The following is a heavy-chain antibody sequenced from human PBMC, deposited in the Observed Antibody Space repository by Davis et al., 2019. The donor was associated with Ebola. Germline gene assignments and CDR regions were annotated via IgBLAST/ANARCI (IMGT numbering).Heavy chain of an antibody. Sequence: GESLKISCAASGFTFSSYSMNWVRQAPGKGLEWVSYISSSGSTIYYADSVKGRFTISRDNAKNSLYLQMNSLGDEDTAVYYCARPGNTYAFDLWGQGTMVTVSS. J-gene: IGHJ3*01. CDR1: GFTFSSYS. D-gene: IGHD1-7*01. V-gene: IGHV3-48*02. CDR2: ISSSGSTI. CDR3: ARPGNTYAFDL.